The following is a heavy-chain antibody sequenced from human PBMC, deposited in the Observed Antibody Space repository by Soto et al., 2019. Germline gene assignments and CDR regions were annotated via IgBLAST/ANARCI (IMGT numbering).Heavy chain of an antibody. D-gene: IGHD3-10*01. CDR1: GGTFSSYA. J-gene: IGHJ5*02. CDR2: IIPIFGTA. CDR3: AKDRTVKNYYGSGSYYP. V-gene: IGHV1-69*13. Sequence: GASVKVSCKASGGTFSSYAISWVRQAPGQGLEWMGGIIPIFGTANYAQKFQGRVTITADESTSTAYMELSSLRSEDTAVYYCAKDRTVKNYYGSGSYYPWGQGTLVTVSS.